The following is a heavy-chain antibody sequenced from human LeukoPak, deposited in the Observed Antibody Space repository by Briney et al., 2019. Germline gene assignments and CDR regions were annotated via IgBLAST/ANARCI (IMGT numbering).Heavy chain of an antibody. Sequence: GGSLRLSCAASGFLFSRHVMNCVRDAPGKRLGCGSGISPSGDVTYSADSVRSRYSISRDKSPNRVYLQMNSLRAENTAVYYCAKDRNYYDSSGYIYYFDYWGQGTLVTVSS. CDR2: ISPSGDVT. V-gene: IGHV3-23*01. D-gene: IGHD3-22*01. CDR3: AKDRNYYDSSGYIYYFDY. CDR1: GFLFSRHV. J-gene: IGHJ4*02.